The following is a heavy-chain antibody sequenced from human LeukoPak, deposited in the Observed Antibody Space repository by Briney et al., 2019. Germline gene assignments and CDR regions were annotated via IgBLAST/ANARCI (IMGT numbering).Heavy chain of an antibody. Sequence: SETLSLSCADYGGSFSGYYWSWIRQPPGKGLVWIVYIYYSGSNNCNPSLKSRVTISVDTSKTQFSLKLSSVTAADTAVYYCARDHRDSSGYLDYWGQGTLVTVSS. CDR2: IYYSGSN. J-gene: IGHJ4*02. V-gene: IGHV4-59*01. CDR3: ARDHRDSSGYLDY. CDR1: GGSFSGYY. D-gene: IGHD2-15*01.